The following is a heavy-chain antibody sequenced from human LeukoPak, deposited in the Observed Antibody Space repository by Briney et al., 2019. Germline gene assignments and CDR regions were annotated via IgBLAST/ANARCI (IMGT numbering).Heavy chain of an antibody. V-gene: IGHV1-69*13. CDR1: GGTFSSYA. CDR2: IIPIFGTA. Sequence: GASVKVSCKASGGTFSSYAISWVRQAPGQGLEWMGGIIPIFGTANYAQKFQGRVTITADESTSTAYMELSSLRSEDTAVYYCARESTGTEIHFDYWGQGTLVTVSS. J-gene: IGHJ4*02. D-gene: IGHD1-1*01. CDR3: ARESTGTEIHFDY.